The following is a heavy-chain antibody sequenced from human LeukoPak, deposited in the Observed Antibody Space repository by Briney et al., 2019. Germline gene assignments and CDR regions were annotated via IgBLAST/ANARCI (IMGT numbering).Heavy chain of an antibody. J-gene: IGHJ4*02. CDR1: GFSFSIHG. CDR3: ARELKNYDFWSGYSHFDY. CDR2: ISSSSSYI. D-gene: IGHD3-3*01. V-gene: IGHV3-21*01. Sequence: GGSLRLSCAASGFSFSIHGMGWVRRAPGKGLEWVSSISSSSSYIYYADSVKGRFTISRDNAKNSLYLQMNSLRAEDTAVYYCARELKNYDFWSGYSHFDYWGQGTLVTVSS.